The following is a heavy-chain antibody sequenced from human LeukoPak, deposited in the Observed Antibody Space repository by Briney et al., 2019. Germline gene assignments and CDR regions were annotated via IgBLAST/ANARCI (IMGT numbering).Heavy chain of an antibody. D-gene: IGHD1-26*01. CDR1: GFTFSSYA. V-gene: IGHV3-30-3*02. CDR2: ISYDGSNK. Sequence: GRSLRLSCAASGFTFSSYAMHWVRQAPGKGLEWVAVISYDGSNKYYADSVKGRFTISRDNSKNTLYLQMNSLRAEDTAVYYCAKRKRMGATDDYWGQGTLVTVSS. CDR3: AKRKRMGATDDY. J-gene: IGHJ4*02.